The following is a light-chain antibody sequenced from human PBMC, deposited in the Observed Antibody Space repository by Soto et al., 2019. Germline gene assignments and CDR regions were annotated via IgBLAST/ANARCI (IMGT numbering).Light chain of an antibody. Sequence: LTQPYSVSESPGKTVTISCTRSSGSIASNNVQWYQQRPGSVPTTMIYGDNQRPSGVPDRFSGSIDSSSNSASLTISGLKTEDEADYYCQSYDSSNLVFGGGTKVTVL. V-gene: IGLV6-57*04. CDR3: QSYDSSNLV. CDR2: GDN. CDR1: SGSIASNN. J-gene: IGLJ2*01.